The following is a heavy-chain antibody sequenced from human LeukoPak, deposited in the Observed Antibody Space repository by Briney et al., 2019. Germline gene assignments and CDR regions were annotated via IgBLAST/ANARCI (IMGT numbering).Heavy chain of an antibody. CDR2: ISYDGSNK. V-gene: IGHV3-30-3*01. CDR3: ARDKMGATFDY. J-gene: IGHJ4*02. Sequence: GGSLRLSCAASGFTFSSYAMHWVRQAPGKGLEWVAVISYDGSNKYYADSVKGRFTISRDNSKNTLYLQMNSLRAEDTAVYYCARDKMGATFDYWGQATLVTVSS. D-gene: IGHD1-26*01. CDR1: GFTFSSYA.